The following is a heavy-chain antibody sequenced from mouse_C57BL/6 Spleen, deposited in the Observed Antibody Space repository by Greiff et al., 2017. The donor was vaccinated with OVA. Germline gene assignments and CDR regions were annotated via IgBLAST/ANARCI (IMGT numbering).Heavy chain of an antibody. V-gene: IGHV14-1*01. D-gene: IGHD1-1*01. Sequence: VQLKESGAELVRPGASVKLSCTASGFNIKDYYMHWVKQRPEQGLEWIGRIDPEDGDPEYAPKFQGKATMTADTSSNTAYLQLSSLTSEDTAVYYCTIYYYGSSYPYWGQGTLVTVSA. CDR2: IDPEDGDP. CDR3: TIYYYGSSYPY. CDR1: GFNIKDYY. J-gene: IGHJ3*01.